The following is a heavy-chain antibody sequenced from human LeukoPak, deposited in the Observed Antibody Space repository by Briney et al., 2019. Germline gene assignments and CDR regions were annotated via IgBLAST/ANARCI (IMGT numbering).Heavy chain of an antibody. V-gene: IGHV1-2*02. CDR1: GYTFTGYY. J-gene: IGHJ3*02. D-gene: IGHD3-16*01. CDR3: ARGRSRIEGSRYQITSGGGPMAFDI. Sequence: GASVKVSCKASGYTFTGYYMHWVRQAPGQGLEWMGWINPNSGGTNYAQKFQGRVTMTRDTSISTAYMELSRLRSDDTAVYYCARGRSRIEGSRYQITSGGGPMAFDIWGQGTMVTVSS. CDR2: INPNSGGT.